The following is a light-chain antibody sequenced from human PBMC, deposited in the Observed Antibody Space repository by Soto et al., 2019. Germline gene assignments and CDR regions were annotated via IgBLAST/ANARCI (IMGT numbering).Light chain of an antibody. CDR1: QSISSW. J-gene: IGKJ1*01. V-gene: IGKV1-5*03. CDR3: QQYNSYPWT. CDR2: KAS. Sequence: DIQMTQSPSTLSASVGDRVTITCRASQSISSWLAWYQQKPGKAPKVLIYKASSLESGVPSSFSGSGSGTEFTLTISSLQPDDIANYYCQQYNSYPWTFGQGTKVEIK.